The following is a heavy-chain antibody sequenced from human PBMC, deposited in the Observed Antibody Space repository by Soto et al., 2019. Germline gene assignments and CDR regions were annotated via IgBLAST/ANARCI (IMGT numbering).Heavy chain of an antibody. Sequence: PSETLSLTCSVSTDSFNTYYWSWLRQSPGRGLEWIGYIHYSGATNYNPSLKSRVTMSLDTSRKQFSLRLRSVTAADTAVYYCARALSMVRGAASYYFDYWGHGTLVT. CDR1: TDSFNTYY. D-gene: IGHD3-10*01. CDR2: IHYSGAT. V-gene: IGHV4-59*01. CDR3: ARALSMVRGAASYYFDY. J-gene: IGHJ4*01.